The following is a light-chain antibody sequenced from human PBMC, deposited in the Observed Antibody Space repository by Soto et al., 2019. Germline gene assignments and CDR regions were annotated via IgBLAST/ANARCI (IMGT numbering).Light chain of an antibody. Sequence: QSVLTQPASVSGSPGQSITISCTGTSSDVGLYDYVSWYQQHPGKAPQLMIYAVSNRPSGVSNRFSASKSGNTASLFISGLQAEDEADYYCSPYTSDSSYVFGSGTKV. CDR3: SPYTSDSSYV. CDR1: SSDVGLYDY. V-gene: IGLV2-14*01. CDR2: AVS. J-gene: IGLJ1*01.